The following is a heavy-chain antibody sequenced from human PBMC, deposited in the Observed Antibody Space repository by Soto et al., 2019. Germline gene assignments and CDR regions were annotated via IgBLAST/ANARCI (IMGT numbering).Heavy chain of an antibody. V-gene: IGHV4-34*01. Sequence: SETLSLTCAVYGGSFSGYYWSWIRQPPGKGLEWIGEINHSGSTNYNPSLKSRVTISVDTSKNQFSLKLSSVTAAATAVYYCARGPYYDFWSGYYNYYYGMDVWGQGTTVTVSS. D-gene: IGHD3-3*01. CDR1: GGSFSGYY. CDR3: ARGPYYDFWSGYYNYYYGMDV. CDR2: INHSGST. J-gene: IGHJ6*02.